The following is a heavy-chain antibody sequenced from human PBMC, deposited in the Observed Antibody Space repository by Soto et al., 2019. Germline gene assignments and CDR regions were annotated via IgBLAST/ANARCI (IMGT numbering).Heavy chain of an antibody. Sequence: SLRLSCAASGFTFSSYAMHWVRQAPGKGLEWVAVISYDGSNKYYADSVKGRFTISRDNSKNTLYLQMNSLRAEDTAVYYCARVRTIAAAGTFDYWGQGTLVTVSS. V-gene: IGHV3-30-3*01. J-gene: IGHJ4*02. CDR2: ISYDGSNK. CDR1: GFTFSSYA. D-gene: IGHD6-13*01. CDR3: ARVRTIAAAGTFDY.